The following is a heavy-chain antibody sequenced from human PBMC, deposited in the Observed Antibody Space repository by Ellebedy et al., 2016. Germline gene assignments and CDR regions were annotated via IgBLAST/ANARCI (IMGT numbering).Heavy chain of an antibody. Sequence: GESLKISCAASGFTFSSYAMSWVRQAPGKGLEWVSAISGSGGSTYYADSVKGRFTISRDNSKNTLYLQMNSLRAEDTAVYYCAKDLRIAVAGTFDYWGQGTLVTVSS. CDR3: AKDLRIAVAGTFDY. D-gene: IGHD6-19*01. V-gene: IGHV3-23*01. CDR1: GFTFSSYA. J-gene: IGHJ4*02. CDR2: ISGSGGST.